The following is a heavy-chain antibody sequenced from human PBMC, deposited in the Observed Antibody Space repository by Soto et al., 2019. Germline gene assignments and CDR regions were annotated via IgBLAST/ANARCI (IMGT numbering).Heavy chain of an antibody. CDR3: ARDGAYYGSGTDV. V-gene: IGHV3-53*01. CDR2: IYSGGST. J-gene: IGHJ6*02. Sequence: GSLRLSCAASGFTVSSNYMSWVRQAPGKGLEWVSLIYSGGSTYYADSVKGRFTISRDNSKNTVYLQMNSLSAEDTAVYYCARDGAYYGSGTDVWGQGTTVTVSS. CDR1: GFTVSSNY. D-gene: IGHD3-10*01.